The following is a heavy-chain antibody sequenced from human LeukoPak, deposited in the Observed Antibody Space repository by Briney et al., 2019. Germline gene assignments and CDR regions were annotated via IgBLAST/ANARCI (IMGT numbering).Heavy chain of an antibody. CDR2: IYYSGST. Sequence: SETLSLTCTVFVGSIGRSSYYWGWIRQPPGKGLEWIGSIYYSGSTYYNPSLKSRVTISVDTSKNQFSLKLSSVTAADTAVYYCARQSGSGSYYATYYYYYYMDVWGKGTTVTISS. CDR3: ARQSGSGSYYATYYYYYYMDV. CDR1: VGSIGRSSYY. V-gene: IGHV4-39*01. D-gene: IGHD3-10*01. J-gene: IGHJ6*03.